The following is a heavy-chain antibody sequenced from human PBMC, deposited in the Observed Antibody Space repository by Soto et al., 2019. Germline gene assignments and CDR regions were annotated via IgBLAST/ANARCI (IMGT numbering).Heavy chain of an antibody. V-gene: IGHV3-30*09. CDR3: ARDLGAYSGSGRYYYSMDV. CDR2: ISYDGSNK. Sequence: QVQLVESGGGVVQPGRSLRLSCAASGFTFSSYAMHWVRQAPGKGLEWVAVISYDGSNKYYADSVKGRFAISRDNSKKTLYLQMNSLRAEDTAVYYCARDLGAYSGSGRYYYSMDVWGQGTTVTVSS. D-gene: IGHD6-13*01. J-gene: IGHJ6*02. CDR1: GFTFSSYA.